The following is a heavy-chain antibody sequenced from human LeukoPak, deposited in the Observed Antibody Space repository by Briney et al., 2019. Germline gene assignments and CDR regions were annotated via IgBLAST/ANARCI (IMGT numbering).Heavy chain of an antibody. J-gene: IGHJ3*02. Sequence: SETLSLTCAVYGGSFSGYYWSWIRQPPGKGLEWIGEINHSGSTNYNPSLKSRVTISVDTSKNQFSLKLSSVTAVDTAVYYCARGETAAAGQDAFDIWGQGTMVTVSS. CDR3: ARGETAAAGQDAFDI. D-gene: IGHD6-13*01. CDR1: GGSFSGYY. V-gene: IGHV4-34*01. CDR2: INHSGST.